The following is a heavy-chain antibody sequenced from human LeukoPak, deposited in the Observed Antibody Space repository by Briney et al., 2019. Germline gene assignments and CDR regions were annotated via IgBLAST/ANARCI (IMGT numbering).Heavy chain of an antibody. CDR2: IKANGDGGTT. Sequence: PGGSLRLSCAASGFTFTKAWMSWVRQAPGKGLEWLGHIKANGDGGTTDYAAPLKGRFTISRDDSRNTLYLQMDSLKTEDTAVYYCTTYGSGRKFDYWGQGILVTVSS. CDR3: TTYGSGRKFDY. D-gene: IGHD3-10*01. V-gene: IGHV3-15*01. J-gene: IGHJ4*02. CDR1: GFTFTKAW.